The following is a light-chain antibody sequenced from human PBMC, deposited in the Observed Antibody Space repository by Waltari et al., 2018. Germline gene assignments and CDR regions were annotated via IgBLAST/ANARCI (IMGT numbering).Light chain of an antibody. V-gene: IGKV3-15*01. Sequence: ETLLTQSPATLSVSPGDRATLSCRSSQRVGSNIAWYQQRPGQPPSLLIYGASTRAIGVPDRFSGSGSGTQLTLTISSLQSEDFGIYYCQQYNDWPHTFGPGTRVDIK. CDR2: GAS. CDR1: QRVGSN. J-gene: IGKJ3*01. CDR3: QQYNDWPHT.